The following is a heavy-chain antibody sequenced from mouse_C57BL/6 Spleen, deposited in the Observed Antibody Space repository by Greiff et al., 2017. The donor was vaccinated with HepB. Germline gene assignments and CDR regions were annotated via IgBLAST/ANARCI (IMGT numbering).Heavy chain of an antibody. Sequence: VQLQQPGAELVRPGSSVKLSCKASGYTFTSYWMDWVKQRPGQGLEWIGKIYPSDSETHYNQKFKDKATLTVDKSSSTAYMQLSSLTSEDSAVYYCARRGRYWGQGTTLTVSS. J-gene: IGHJ2*01. CDR3: ARRGRY. CDR1: GYTFTSYW. V-gene: IGHV1-61*01. D-gene: IGHD3-3*01. CDR2: IYPSDSET.